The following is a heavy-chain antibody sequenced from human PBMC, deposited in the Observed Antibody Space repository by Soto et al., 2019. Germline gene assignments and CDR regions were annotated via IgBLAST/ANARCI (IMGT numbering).Heavy chain of an antibody. V-gene: IGHV4-59*02. Sequence: PSGTLYLTCTACGGSVSSSYGSWIRQTPGKGLEWIGYIYYSGSTNYNPSLKSRVTISVDTSKNQFSLKLSSVTAADTAVYYCARSMYCTNGVCYYFDYWGQGTLVTVSS. CDR3: ARSMYCTNGVCYYFDY. CDR2: IYYSGST. J-gene: IGHJ4*02. CDR1: GGSVSSSY. D-gene: IGHD2-8*01.